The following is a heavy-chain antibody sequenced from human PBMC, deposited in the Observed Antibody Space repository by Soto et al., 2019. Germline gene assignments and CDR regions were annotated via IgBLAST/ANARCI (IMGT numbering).Heavy chain of an antibody. V-gene: IGHV3-30*18. D-gene: IGHD5-12*01. Sequence: PGGSLRLSCAASGFTFSSYGMHWVRQAPGKGLEWVAVISYDGSNKYYADSVKGRFTISRDNSKNTLYLQMNSLRAEDTAVYYCAKDGRYSGYDPEYYFDYWGQGTLVTVSS. J-gene: IGHJ4*02. CDR1: GFTFSSYG. CDR3: AKDGRYSGYDPEYYFDY. CDR2: ISYDGSNK.